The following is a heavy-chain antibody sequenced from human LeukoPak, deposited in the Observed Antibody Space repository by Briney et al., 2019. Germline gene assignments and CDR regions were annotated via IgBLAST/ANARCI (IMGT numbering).Heavy chain of an antibody. J-gene: IGHJ4*02. D-gene: IGHD2-2*01. V-gene: IGHV1-8*01. Sequence: ASVKVSCKASGYTFTSYDINWVRQATGQGLGWMGWMNPNSGNTGYAQKFQGRVTMTRNTSISTAFMELSSLRFEDTAVFYCARRYCSSTSCHYFDYWGQGTLVTVSS. CDR1: GYTFTSYD. CDR3: ARRYCSSTSCHYFDY. CDR2: MNPNSGNT.